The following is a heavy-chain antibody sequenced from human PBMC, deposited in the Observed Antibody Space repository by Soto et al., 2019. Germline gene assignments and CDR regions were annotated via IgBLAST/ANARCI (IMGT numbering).Heavy chain of an antibody. CDR2: INHSGST. D-gene: IGHD3-10*01. CDR3: ARWFGELLFSRYYYYGMDV. Sequence: KPSETLSLTCAVYGGSFSGYYWSWIRQPPGKGLEWIGEINHSGSTNYNPSLKSRVTISVDTSKNQFSLKLSSVTAADTAVYYCARWFGELLFSRYYYYGMDVWGQGTTVTVSS. V-gene: IGHV4-34*01. CDR1: GGSFSGYY. J-gene: IGHJ6*02.